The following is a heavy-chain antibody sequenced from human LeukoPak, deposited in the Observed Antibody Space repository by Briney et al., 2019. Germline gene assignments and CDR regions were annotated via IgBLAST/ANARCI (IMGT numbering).Heavy chain of an antibody. V-gene: IGHV1-69*04. D-gene: IGHD5-12*01. J-gene: IGHJ4*02. CDR1: GGTFSSYA. CDR2: IIPILGIA. Sequence: ASVKVSCKASGGTFSSYAISWVRQAPGQGLEWMGRIIPILGIANYAQKFQGRVTMTRNTSISTAYMELSSLRSEDTAVYYCARGYSGYDNGRDYWGQGTLVTVSS. CDR3: ARGYSGYDNGRDY.